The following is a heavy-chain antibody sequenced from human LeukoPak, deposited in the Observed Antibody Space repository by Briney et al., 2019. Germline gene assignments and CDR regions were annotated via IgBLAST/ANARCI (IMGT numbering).Heavy chain of an antibody. V-gene: IGHV3-13*01. Sequence: AGGSLRLSCAASGFTFGRYDIHWVRQAAGKGLEWVSAIGSTGITYYPDSVKGRFTISRDDAKTSVYLEVNSLRAEDTAVYFCARDRRDASNFYFYGMDVWGQGTTVTVSS. CDR1: GFTFGRYD. J-gene: IGHJ6*02. CDR3: ARDRRDASNFYFYGMDV. D-gene: IGHD5-24*01. CDR2: IGSTGIT.